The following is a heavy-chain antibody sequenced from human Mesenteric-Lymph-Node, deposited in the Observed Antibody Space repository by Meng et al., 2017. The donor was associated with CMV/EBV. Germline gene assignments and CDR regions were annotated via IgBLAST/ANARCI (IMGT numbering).Heavy chain of an antibody. CDR1: GFTFSNYE. Sequence: GESLKISCAASGFTFSNYEMNWVRPAPGKGLEWISYISSTGTTIYYSDSVEGRFTISRDNSKNAMNLQMNSLRAEATAFYFCASESLYSSDWFDYWGQGTLVTVSS. CDR2: ISSTGTTI. V-gene: IGHV3-48*03. D-gene: IGHD6-19*01. CDR3: ASESLYSSDWFDY. J-gene: IGHJ5*01.